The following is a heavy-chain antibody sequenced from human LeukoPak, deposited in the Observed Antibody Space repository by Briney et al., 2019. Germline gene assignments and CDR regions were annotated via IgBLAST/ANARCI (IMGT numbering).Heavy chain of an antibody. CDR2: IRDDGSNK. D-gene: IGHD6-19*01. J-gene: IGHJ4*02. V-gene: IGHV3-30*02. CDR1: GFTFSNYG. Sequence: GGSLRLSCAASGFTFSNYGMYWVRQPPGKGLEWVAFIRDDGSNKYYADSVKGRFTISRDNSKNTLYLQMNSLRAEDTAVYYCAKGYSGWSTDYWGQGTLVTVPS. CDR3: AKGYSGWSTDY.